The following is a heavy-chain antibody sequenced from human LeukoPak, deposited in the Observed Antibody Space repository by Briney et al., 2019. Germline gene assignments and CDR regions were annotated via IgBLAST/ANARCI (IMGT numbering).Heavy chain of an antibody. D-gene: IGHD3-9*01. CDR1: GGSFSGYY. CDR2: INHSGST. J-gene: IGHJ5*02. V-gene: IGHV4-34*01. CDR3: ARGKDYDILTGFPNWFDP. Sequence: SETLSLTCAVYGGSFSGYYWSWIRQPPGKGLEWIGEINHSGSTNYNPSLKSRVTISIDTSKNQFSLKLSSVTAADTAVYYCARGKDYDILTGFPNWFDPWGQGTLVTVSS.